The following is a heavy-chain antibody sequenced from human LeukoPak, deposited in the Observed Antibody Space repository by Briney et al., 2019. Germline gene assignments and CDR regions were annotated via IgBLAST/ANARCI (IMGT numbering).Heavy chain of an antibody. V-gene: IGHV3-23*01. Sequence: PGGSLRLSCAASGFTFSDYPMSWVRQAPGKGLEWVSAISRLAGSTAYADSVNGRFTISRDNSQNTLLLQMNSLRVDDTAMYYCAKDVRDYYGTGTLNFDSWGQGTLVSVSS. CDR2: ISRLAGST. CDR3: AKDVRDYYGTGTLNFDS. J-gene: IGHJ4*02. D-gene: IGHD3-10*01. CDR1: GFTFSDYP.